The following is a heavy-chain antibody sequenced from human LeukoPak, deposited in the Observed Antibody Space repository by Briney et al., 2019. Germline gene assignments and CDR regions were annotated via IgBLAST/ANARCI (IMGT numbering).Heavy chain of an antibody. D-gene: IGHD6-13*01. CDR2: ISSSSSYI. V-gene: IGHV3-21*01. Sequence: GGSLRLSCAASGFTVSSNYMSWVRQAPGKGLEWVSSISSSSSYIYYADSVKGRFTISRDNAKNSLYLRMNSLRAEDTAVYYCAREIIAAADFDAFDIWGQGTMVTVSS. J-gene: IGHJ3*02. CDR1: GFTVSSNY. CDR3: AREIIAAADFDAFDI.